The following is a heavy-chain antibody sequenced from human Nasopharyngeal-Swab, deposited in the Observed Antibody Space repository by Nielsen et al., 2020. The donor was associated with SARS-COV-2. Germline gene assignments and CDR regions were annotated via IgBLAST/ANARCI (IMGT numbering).Heavy chain of an antibody. D-gene: IGHD3-22*01. Sequence: WVRQAPGQGLEWMEGIIPIFGTANYAQKFQGRVTITADKSTSTAYMELSSLRSEDTAVYYCARAYYYDSSGYWDAFDIWGQGTMVTVSS. CDR3: ARAYYYDSSGYWDAFDI. CDR2: IIPIFGTA. J-gene: IGHJ3*02. V-gene: IGHV1-69*06.